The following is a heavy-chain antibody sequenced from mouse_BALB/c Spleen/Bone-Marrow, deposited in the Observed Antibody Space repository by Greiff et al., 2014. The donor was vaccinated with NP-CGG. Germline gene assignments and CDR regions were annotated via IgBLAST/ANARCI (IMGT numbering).Heavy chain of an antibody. V-gene: IGHV5-17*02. CDR3: ARSRYDVGWFAY. D-gene: IGHD2-14*01. Sequence: DVQLQESGGDLVQPGGSRKLSCAASGFTFSAFGMHWVRQAPERGLEWVAYIISGSNTIYYSDKVKGRFTISRDNPKNTLFLQMTSLRSEDTAMYYCARSRYDVGWFAYWGQGTLVTVSA. CDR2: IISGSNTI. CDR1: GFTFSAFG. J-gene: IGHJ3*01.